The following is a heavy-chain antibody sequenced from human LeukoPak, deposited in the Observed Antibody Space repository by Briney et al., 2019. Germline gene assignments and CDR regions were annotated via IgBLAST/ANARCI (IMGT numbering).Heavy chain of an antibody. Sequence: SETLSLTCAVYGGSFSGYYWSWIRQPPGKGLEWIGEINHSGSTNYNPSLKSRVTISVDTSKNQFSLKLNSVTAADTAVYYCARFSQYYDSPTHYLDYWGQGILVTVSS. D-gene: IGHD3-16*01. J-gene: IGHJ4*02. V-gene: IGHV4-34*01. CDR2: INHSGST. CDR3: ARFSQYYDSPTHYLDY. CDR1: GGSFSGYY.